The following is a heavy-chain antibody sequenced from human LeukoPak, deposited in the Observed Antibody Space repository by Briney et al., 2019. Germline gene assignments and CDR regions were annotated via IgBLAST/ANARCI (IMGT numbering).Heavy chain of an antibody. D-gene: IGHD6-19*01. CDR1: GFTFSSYS. Sequence: GGSLRLSCAASGFTFSSYSMNWVRQAPGKGLEWVAVISYDGSNKYYADSVKGRFTISRDNSKNTLYLQMNSLRAEDTAVYYCANERVAVARVDYWGQGTLVTVSS. J-gene: IGHJ4*02. CDR3: ANERVAVARVDY. V-gene: IGHV3-30*18. CDR2: ISYDGSNK.